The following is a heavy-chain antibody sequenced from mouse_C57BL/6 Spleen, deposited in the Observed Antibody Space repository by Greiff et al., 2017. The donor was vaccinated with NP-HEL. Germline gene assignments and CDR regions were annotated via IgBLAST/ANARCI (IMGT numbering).Heavy chain of an antibody. D-gene: IGHD4-1*01. CDR1: GYTFTSYW. V-gene: IGHV1-74*01. J-gene: IGHJ4*01. CDR3: AMGTVQLTGTYSPMDY. CDR2: IHPSDSDT. Sequence: QVQLQQPGAELVKPGASVKVSCKASGYTFTSYWMHWVKQRPGQGLEWIGRIHPSDSDTNYNQKFKGKATLTVDKSSSTAYMQLSSLTSEDSAVYYCAMGTVQLTGTYSPMDYWGQGTSVTVSS.